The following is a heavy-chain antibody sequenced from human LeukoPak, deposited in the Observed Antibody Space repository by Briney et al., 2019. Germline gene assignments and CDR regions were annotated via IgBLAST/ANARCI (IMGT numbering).Heavy chain of an antibody. J-gene: IGHJ4*02. Sequence: GGSLRLSCAASGFTFSSYAMSWVRQAPGKGLEWVSAIIGSGGSTYYADSVKGRFTISRDNSKNTLYLQMNSLRAEDTAVYYCATSYGSGSYPLWGQGTLVTVSS. CDR1: GFTFSSYA. CDR2: IIGSGGST. CDR3: ATSYGSGSYPL. V-gene: IGHV3-23*01. D-gene: IGHD3-10*01.